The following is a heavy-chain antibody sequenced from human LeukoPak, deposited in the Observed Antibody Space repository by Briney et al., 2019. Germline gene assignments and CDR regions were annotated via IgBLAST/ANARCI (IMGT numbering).Heavy chain of an antibody. J-gene: IGHJ5*02. CDR1: GGSISSSSYY. CDR2: IYYSGST. CDR3: ARQWNIVGANWFDP. D-gene: IGHD1-26*01. Sequence: SETLSLTCTVSGGSISSSSYYWGWIRQPPGKGLEWIGSIYYSGSTYYNPSLKSRVTISVDTSKNQFSLKLSSVTAADTAVYYCARQWNIVGANWFDPWGQGTLVTVSS. V-gene: IGHV4-39*01.